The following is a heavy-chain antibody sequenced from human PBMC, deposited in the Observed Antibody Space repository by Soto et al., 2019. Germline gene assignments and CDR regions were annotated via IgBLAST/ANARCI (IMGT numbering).Heavy chain of an antibody. CDR2: IYYSGST. CDR1: GGSISSGGYY. J-gene: IGHJ5*02. D-gene: IGHD1-26*01. CDR3: ARSGFP. V-gene: IGHV4-31*03. Sequence: QVQLQESGPGLVKPSQTMFLTCTVSGGSISSGGYYWAWLRQHPGKGLEWIGYIYYSGSTYSNPSLKSRVTITADTSNNQFSLKLRSVAAGDTPVYYCARSGFPWGQGTVVTVSS.